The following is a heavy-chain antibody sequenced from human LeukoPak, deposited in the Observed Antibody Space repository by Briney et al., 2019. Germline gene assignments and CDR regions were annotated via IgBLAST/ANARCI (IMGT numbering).Heavy chain of an antibody. CDR1: GFTFSSYA. CDR2: ISGSGGSK. V-gene: IGHV3-23*01. J-gene: IGHJ4*02. D-gene: IGHD6-19*01. Sequence: GGSLRLSCAASGFTFSSYAMSWVRQAPGKGLEWVSAISGSGGSKYYADSVRGRFTISRDNAKNSLYLQMNSLRAEDTAVYYCASSSGWYYWGQGALVTVSS. CDR3: ASSSGWYY.